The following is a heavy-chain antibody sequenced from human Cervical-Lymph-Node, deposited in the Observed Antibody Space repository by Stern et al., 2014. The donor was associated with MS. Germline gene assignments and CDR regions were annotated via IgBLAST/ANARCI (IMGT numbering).Heavy chain of an antibody. D-gene: IGHD2-2*01. Sequence: VQLVESGGGVVQPGRSLRLACAASGFNFSSYGMNWVRQAPDKGLEWVAVIWYDGRNKYYAEYVKGRITISRANSENTLYLQMNSLRAEDTAVYYCARDSSKGGSNYWGQGTLVTVSS. CDR2: IWYDGRNK. J-gene: IGHJ4*02. V-gene: IGHV3-33*01. CDR3: ARDSSKGGSNY. CDR1: GFNFSSYG.